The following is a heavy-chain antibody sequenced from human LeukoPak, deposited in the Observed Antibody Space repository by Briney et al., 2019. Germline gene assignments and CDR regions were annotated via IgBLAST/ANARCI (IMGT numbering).Heavy chain of an antibody. D-gene: IGHD6-13*01. Sequence: PGGSLRLSCAASGFTFSDYYMSWIRQAPGRGLEGVSYISSSGSTIYYADSVRGRFTISRDNAKNSLYLQMYSLRAEDTAVYYCARGWGGYSSSWYKYFDYWGQGTLVTVSS. J-gene: IGHJ4*02. V-gene: IGHV3-11*01. CDR2: ISSSGSTI. CDR3: ARGWGGYSSSWYKYFDY. CDR1: GFTFSDYY.